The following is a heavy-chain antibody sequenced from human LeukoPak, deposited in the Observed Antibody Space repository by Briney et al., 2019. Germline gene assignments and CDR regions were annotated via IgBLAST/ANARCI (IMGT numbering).Heavy chain of an antibody. D-gene: IGHD2-15*01. CDR1: GYTFTSYY. Sequence: GASVKVSCKASGYTFTSYYMHWVRQAPGPGLEWMGIINPSGGSTSYAQKFQGRVTMTRDTSTSTVYMELSSLRSEDTAMYYCARHGPFLGYCSGGSCYSDIPIDYYYYGMDVWGQGTTVTVSS. J-gene: IGHJ6*02. V-gene: IGHV1-46*01. CDR3: ARHGPFLGYCSGGSCYSDIPIDYYYYGMDV. CDR2: INPSGGST.